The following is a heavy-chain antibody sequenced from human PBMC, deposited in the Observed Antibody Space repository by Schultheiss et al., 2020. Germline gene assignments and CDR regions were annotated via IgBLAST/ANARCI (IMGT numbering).Heavy chain of an antibody. D-gene: IGHD4-17*01. Sequence: GGSLRLSCAAAGMTFSTYWMSWVRQTPGKGLEWVASMNQDGSEKHYVESVKGRYTISRDNANNSLHLQMNSLRAEDTAVYYCASNGPTTVTTTGYYYYYYGMDVWGQGTLVTVSS. CDR2: MNQDGSEK. V-gene: IGHV3-7*02. CDR3: ASNGPTTVTTTGYYYYYYGMDV. CDR1: GMTFSTYW. J-gene: IGHJ6*02.